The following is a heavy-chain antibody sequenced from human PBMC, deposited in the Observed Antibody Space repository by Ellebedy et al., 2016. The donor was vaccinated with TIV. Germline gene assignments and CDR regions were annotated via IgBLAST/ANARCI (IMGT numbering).Heavy chain of an antibody. CDR3: ARAVAGTNWFDP. Sequence: MPSETLSLTCTVSGGSISSSSYYWSWIRQPPGKGLEWIGYIYYSGSTNYNPSLKSRVTISVDTSKNQFSLKLSSVTAADTAVYYCARAVAGTNWFDPWGQGTLVTVSS. J-gene: IGHJ5*02. D-gene: IGHD6-19*01. CDR2: IYYSGST. CDR1: GGSISSSSYY. V-gene: IGHV4-61*01.